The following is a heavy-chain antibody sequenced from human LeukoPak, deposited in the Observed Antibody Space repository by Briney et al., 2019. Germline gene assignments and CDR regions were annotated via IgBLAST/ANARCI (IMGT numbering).Heavy chain of an antibody. Sequence: GGSLRLSCAASGFTFSSYDMHWVRRATGKGLEWVSAIGTAGDPYYPGSVKGRFTISRENAKNSLYLQMNSLRAGDTAVYYCARASRGYFGPTYGMDVWGKGTTVTVSS. V-gene: IGHV3-13*05. CDR3: ARASRGYFGPTYGMDV. CDR2: IGTAGDP. J-gene: IGHJ6*04. D-gene: IGHD3-9*01. CDR1: GFTFSSYD.